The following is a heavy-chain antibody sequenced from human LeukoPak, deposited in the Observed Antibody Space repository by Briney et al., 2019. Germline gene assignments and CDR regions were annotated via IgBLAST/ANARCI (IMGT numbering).Heavy chain of an antibody. CDR3: ARVYGDYSSTNWFDP. Sequence: ASVKVSCKASGYTFTGYYMHWVRQAPRQGLEWMGWINPNSGGTNYAQKFQGRVTMTRDTSISTAYMELSRLRSDDTAVYYCARVYGDYSSTNWFDPWGQGTMVTVSS. V-gene: IGHV1-2*02. CDR2: INPNSGGT. CDR1: GYTFTGYY. D-gene: IGHD4-17*01. J-gene: IGHJ5*02.